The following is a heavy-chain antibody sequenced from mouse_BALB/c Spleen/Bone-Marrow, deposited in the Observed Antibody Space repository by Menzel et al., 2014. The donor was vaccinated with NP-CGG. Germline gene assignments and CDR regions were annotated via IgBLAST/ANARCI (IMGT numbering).Heavy chain of an antibody. Sequence: VQLQQSGTVLARPGASVKMSCKASGYSFTSYWMHWVKQRPGQGLEWIGAIYPGNSDTTYKQKFKGKAKLTAVTSASTAYMELSSLTNEDSAVYYCTFLVKEDFAYWGQGTPVTVSA. CDR3: TFLVKEDFAY. V-gene: IGHV1-5*01. J-gene: IGHJ3*01. CDR1: GYSFTSYW. CDR2: IYPGNSDT. D-gene: IGHD2-10*02.